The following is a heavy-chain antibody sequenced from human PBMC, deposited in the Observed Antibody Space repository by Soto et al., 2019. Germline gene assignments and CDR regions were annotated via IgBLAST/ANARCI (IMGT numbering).Heavy chain of an antibody. J-gene: IGHJ6*02. CDR1: GYTFTGYY. Sequence: ASVKVSCKASGYTFTGYYMHWVRQAPGQGLEWMGWINPNSGGTNYAQKFQGWVTMTRDTSISTAYMELSRLRSDDTAVYYCARDNWSGSSYYYYGMDAWGQGTTVTVSS. V-gene: IGHV1-2*04. CDR3: ARDNWSGSSYYYYGMDA. D-gene: IGHD3-10*01. CDR2: INPNSGGT.